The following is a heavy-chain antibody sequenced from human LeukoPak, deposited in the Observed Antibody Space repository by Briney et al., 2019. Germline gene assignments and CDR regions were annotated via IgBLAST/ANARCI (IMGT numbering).Heavy chain of an antibody. CDR3: PVTYYYDSSGYYYASR. V-gene: IGHV3-15*01. CDR1: GFTFSNAW. J-gene: IGHJ4*02. Sequence: GGSLRLSCAASGFTFSNAWMSWVRQAPGKGLEWVGRIKSKTDGGTTDYAAPVKGRFTISRDDSKNTLYLQMNSLKTEDTAVYYCPVTYYYDSSGYYYASRWGQGTLVTVSS. CDR2: IKSKTDGGTT. D-gene: IGHD3-22*01.